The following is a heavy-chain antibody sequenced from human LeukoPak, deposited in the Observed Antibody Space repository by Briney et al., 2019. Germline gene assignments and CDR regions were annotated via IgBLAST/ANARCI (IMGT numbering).Heavy chain of an antibody. V-gene: IGHV3-21*01. Sequence: GGSLRLSCEGSGFTFSSCSMTWVRQAPGKGLEWVSSLTRSSIYTYYADSVKGRFTISRDNAKKSLYLQMNSLRTEDTAVYYCVRALYDGSGYYSHFDYWGQGTLVTVSS. J-gene: IGHJ4*02. CDR1: GFTFSSCS. CDR2: LTRSSIYT. CDR3: VRALYDGSGYYSHFDY. D-gene: IGHD3-22*01.